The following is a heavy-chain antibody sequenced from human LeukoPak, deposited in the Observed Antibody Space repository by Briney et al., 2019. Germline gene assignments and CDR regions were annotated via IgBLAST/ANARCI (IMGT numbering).Heavy chain of an antibody. CDR1: GFTFSTYA. D-gene: IGHD5-18*01. CDR3: AKQKHVDTAMAGDAFDI. Sequence: GGSLRLSCAASGFTFSTYAMNWVRQAPGKGLEGVAFIRYDGSNKYYADSVKGRFTISRDNSKNSLYLQMNSLRAEDMALYYCAKQKHVDTAMAGDAFDIWGQGTMVTASS. J-gene: IGHJ3*02. V-gene: IGHV3-30*02. CDR2: IRYDGSNK.